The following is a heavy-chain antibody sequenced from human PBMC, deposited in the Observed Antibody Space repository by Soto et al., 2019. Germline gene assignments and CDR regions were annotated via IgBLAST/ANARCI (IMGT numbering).Heavy chain of an antibody. CDR2: IYATGIT. CDR1: GASISGFY. Sequence: SETLSLTCTVSGASISGFYWSWIRKSAGKGLEWIGRIYATGITDYNPSLKSRVMMSVDTSKKQFSLKLRSVTAADTAVYYCVRDGTKTLRDWFDPWGQGISVTVSS. D-gene: IGHD1-1*01. V-gene: IGHV4-4*07. CDR3: VRDGTKTLRDWFDP. J-gene: IGHJ5*02.